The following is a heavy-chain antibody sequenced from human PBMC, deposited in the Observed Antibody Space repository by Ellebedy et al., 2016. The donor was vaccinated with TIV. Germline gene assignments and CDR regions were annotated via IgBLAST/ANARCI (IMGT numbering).Heavy chain of an antibody. CDR1: GFTFSSYA. D-gene: IGHD3-22*01. J-gene: IGHJ4*02. CDR3: ARKTDSGGSGNF. CDR2: FSGSGGFT. Sequence: GESLKISCAASGFTFSSYAMSWVRQAPGKGLEWVSTFSGSGGFTYYADAVKGRFTISRDNSKKTLYLQMKSLRAEETAVYYCARKTDSGGSGNFWGPGTLVTVAS. V-gene: IGHV3-23*01.